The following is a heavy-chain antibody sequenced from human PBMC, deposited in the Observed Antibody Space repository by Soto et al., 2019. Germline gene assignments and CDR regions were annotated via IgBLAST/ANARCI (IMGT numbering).Heavy chain of an antibody. J-gene: IGHJ3*02. Sequence: QVQLVQSGAEVKKPGASVKVSCKASGYTFSNYDINWVRQATGQGLEWMGWLNPNTDKTGSAQKFQGRVTMTRNTSLSTAYLELSGLRSADAAVYYCARGIKGLPPSAFEIWGQGTRVTVSS. D-gene: IGHD5-12*01. V-gene: IGHV1-8*01. CDR1: GYTFSNYD. CDR2: LNPNTDKT. CDR3: ARGIKGLPPSAFEI.